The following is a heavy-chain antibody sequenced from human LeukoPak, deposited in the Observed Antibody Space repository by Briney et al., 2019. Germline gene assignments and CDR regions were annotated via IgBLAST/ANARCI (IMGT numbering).Heavy chain of an antibody. CDR3: ARGRTYYYDTALIY. Sequence: SSVKVSCKASGGTFSSYAISWVRQAPGQGLEWMGRIIPVLGIANYAQKFQGRVTITADKSTSTAYMELSSLRSEDTAVYYRARGRTYYYDTALIYWGQGTLVTVSS. V-gene: IGHV1-69*04. CDR2: IIPVLGIA. CDR1: GGTFSSYA. D-gene: IGHD3-22*01. J-gene: IGHJ4*02.